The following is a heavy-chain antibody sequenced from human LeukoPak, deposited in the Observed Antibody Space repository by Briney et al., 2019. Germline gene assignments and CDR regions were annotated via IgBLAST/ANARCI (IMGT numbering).Heavy chain of an antibody. J-gene: IGHJ4*02. CDR2: IRHSGRST. D-gene: IGHD3-10*01. V-gene: IGHV3-23*01. CDR1: GFTFSSYA. Sequence: PGGSLRLSCEASGFTFSSYAMSWVRQAPGKGLEWVSAIRHSGRSTYDADSVKGRFTISRHNSKNTLFLQMNSLRAEDTAVYYFARDSPFGGRDCWGQGTWVTVSS. CDR3: ARDSPFGGRDC.